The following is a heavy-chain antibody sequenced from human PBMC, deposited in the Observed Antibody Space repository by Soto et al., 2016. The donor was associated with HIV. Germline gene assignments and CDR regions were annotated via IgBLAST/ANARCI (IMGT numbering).Heavy chain of an antibody. V-gene: IGHV1-8*03. J-gene: IGHJ4*02. CDR2: LNPENGKT. D-gene: IGHD2-2*01. CDR3: ARTLSSRFDF. Sequence: QVQLVQSGPEVKKPGASVKVSCKTSGYNFVSNDINWVRQAPGQGLEWMGWLNPENGKTGYAQKFQGRVIITRDISTATVYMEVTSLTLEDTAIYFCARTLSSRFDFWGQGTLVTGLL. CDR1: GYNFVSND.